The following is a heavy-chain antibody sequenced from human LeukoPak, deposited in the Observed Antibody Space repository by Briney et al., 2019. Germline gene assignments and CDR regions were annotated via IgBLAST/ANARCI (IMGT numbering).Heavy chain of an antibody. CDR1: GGSFSGYY. D-gene: IGHD6-19*01. J-gene: IGHJ4*02. Sequence: SETLSLTCAVYGGSFSGYYWSWIRQPPGKGLEWIGEINHSGSTNYNPSLKSRVTISVDTSKNQFSLKLSSVTAADTAVYYCARHAGGGSSGWARKNTLDYWGQGTLVTVSS. V-gene: IGHV4-34*01. CDR2: INHSGST. CDR3: ARHAGGGSSGWARKNTLDY.